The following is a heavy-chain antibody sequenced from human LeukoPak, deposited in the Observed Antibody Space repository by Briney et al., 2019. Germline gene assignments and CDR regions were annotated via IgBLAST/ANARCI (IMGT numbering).Heavy chain of an antibody. CDR3: ARGLTDYYDTSGYFDY. Sequence: PRGSLRLSCAASGFTFSSYAMHWVRQAPGKGLEWVAVISYDGSNKYSADSVKGRFTISRDNSKNTLYLQMNSLRAEDTAVYFCARGLTDYYDTSGYFDYWGQGTLVTVSS. J-gene: IGHJ4*02. V-gene: IGHV3-30*04. CDR1: GFTFSSYA. CDR2: ISYDGSNK. D-gene: IGHD3-22*01.